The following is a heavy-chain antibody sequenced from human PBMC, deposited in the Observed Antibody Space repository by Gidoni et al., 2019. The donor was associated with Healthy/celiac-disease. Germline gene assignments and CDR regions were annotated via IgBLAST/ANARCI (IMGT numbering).Heavy chain of an antibody. CDR1: GGTFNSYA. J-gene: IGHJ5*02. CDR2: IIPIFGTE. CDR3: ARALDYNWFDP. V-gene: IGHV1-69*01. Sequence: QVQLVQSGSEVKKPGSSCKVSCKASGGTFNSYAISWVRPALGHGLEWMGGIIPIFGTENYEQKFQGRVTITADESTSTAYMELSSLRSEDTAVYYCARALDYNWFDPWGQGTLVTVSS.